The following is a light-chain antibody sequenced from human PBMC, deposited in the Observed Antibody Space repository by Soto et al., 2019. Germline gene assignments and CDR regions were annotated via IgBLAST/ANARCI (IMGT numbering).Light chain of an antibody. J-gene: IGKJ4*02. Sequence: DIQMTQSPSTLSGSVEDRVTITCRASQTISSWLAWYQQKPGKAPKLLIYKASTLKSGVPSRFSGSGSGTEFTLTISSLQPEDVATYYCQKCKIAPFTFGGGTKVDIK. CDR3: QKCKIAPFT. CDR2: KAS. V-gene: IGKV1-5*03. CDR1: QTISSW.